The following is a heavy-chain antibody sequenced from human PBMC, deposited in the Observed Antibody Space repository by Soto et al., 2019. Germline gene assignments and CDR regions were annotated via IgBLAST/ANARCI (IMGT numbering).Heavy chain of an antibody. Sequence: SETLSLTSTVSGGSIRNFDWSWIRQPPGKGLEWIGYVYYTGSTSYNPSLKRRVTFSADSSRGQFSLRLNSVTAADTAVYYCARTVLGPDLLADSFVDYYYYMDVWGQGTTVTVSS. J-gene: IGHJ6*03. V-gene: IGHV4-59*08. D-gene: IGHD3-9*01. CDR3: ARTVLGPDLLADSFVDYYYYMDV. CDR2: VYYTGST. CDR1: GGSIRNFD.